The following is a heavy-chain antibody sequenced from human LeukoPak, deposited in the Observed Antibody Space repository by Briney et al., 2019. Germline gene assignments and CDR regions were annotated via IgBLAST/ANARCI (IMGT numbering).Heavy chain of an antibody. D-gene: IGHD6-13*01. Sequence: GGSLRLSCEVSGFTFTDYWMNWVRQAPGKGPEWVASIRQDGSEKTYVDSVKGRFTISRDNTKNSLSSQLNGLRAEDTAVYYCARDGTAAGLYFDLWGQGTLVTVSS. J-gene: IGHJ4*01. CDR2: IRQDGSEK. CDR1: GFTFTDYW. V-gene: IGHV3-7*01. CDR3: ARDGTAAGLYFDL.